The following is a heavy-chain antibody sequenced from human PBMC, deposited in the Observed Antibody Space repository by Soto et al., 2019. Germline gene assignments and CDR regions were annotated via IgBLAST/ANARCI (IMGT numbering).Heavy chain of an antibody. Sequence: QVQLVQSGAEVKKPGASVEVSCKASGYTFIGYYIHWVRQAPGQGLEWMGWINPSSGGTNYAQKFQGRVTMTRDTSISTAYMEVSRLRSDDTAVYYCGRGPGYSNSWSTDYWGQGTLVTVSS. D-gene: IGHD6-13*01. J-gene: IGHJ4*02. V-gene: IGHV1-2*02. CDR2: INPSSGGT. CDR3: GRGPGYSNSWSTDY. CDR1: GYTFIGYY.